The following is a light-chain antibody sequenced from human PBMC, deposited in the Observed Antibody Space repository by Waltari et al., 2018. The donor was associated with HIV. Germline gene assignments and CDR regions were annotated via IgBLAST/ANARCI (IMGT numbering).Light chain of an antibody. V-gene: IGLV3-21*04. J-gene: IGLJ3*02. CDR3: QVWNGKSDHLWV. CDR2: YDS. CDR1: SIGSKS. Sequence: SYVLTQPPSVSVAPGKTAIIPCGGNSIGSKSVHWYQQKPGQAPVLLIYYDSDRPSGIPERFSGSNSGNIATLTISRVEAGDEADYYCQVWNGKSDHLWVFGGGTNLTVL.